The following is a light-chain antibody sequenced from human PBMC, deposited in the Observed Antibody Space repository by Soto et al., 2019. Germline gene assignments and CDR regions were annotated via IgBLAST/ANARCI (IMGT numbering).Light chain of an antibody. Sequence: EIVLTQSPGTLSLSPGERATLSCRASQSVSSSYLAWYQQQPGQAPRLLIYGATSRATVIPDRCSSSGSGTDFTLTISRREPDDFAVYYYHQYGSSPPYTFGQGTKLEIK. CDR1: QSVSSSY. J-gene: IGKJ2*01. CDR3: HQYGSSPPYT. CDR2: GAT. V-gene: IGKV3-20*01.